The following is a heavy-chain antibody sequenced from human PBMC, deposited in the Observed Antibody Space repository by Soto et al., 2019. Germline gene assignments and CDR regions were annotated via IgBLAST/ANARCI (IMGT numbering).Heavy chain of an antibody. CDR2: INPSGGST. CDR3: ARSDPFIVVVPAAINAFDY. J-gene: IGHJ4*02. Sequence: GASVKVSCKASGYTFTSHYMHWVRQAPGQGLEWMGIINPSGGSTSYAQKFQGRVTMTRDTSTSTVYMELSSLRSEDTAVYYCARSDPFIVVVPAAINAFDYWGQGTLVTVSS. CDR1: GYTFTSHY. V-gene: IGHV1-46*01. D-gene: IGHD2-2*01.